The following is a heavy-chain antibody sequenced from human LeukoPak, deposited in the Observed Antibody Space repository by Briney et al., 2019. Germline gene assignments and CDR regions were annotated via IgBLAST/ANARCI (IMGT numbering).Heavy chain of an antibody. V-gene: IGHV4-34*01. CDR1: GGSFSGYY. CDR2: INHSGST. D-gene: IGHD3-10*01. CDR3: ASHKGPHLVRGVFRNNWWDP. Sequence: SETLSLTCAVYGGSFSGYYWSWIRQPPGKGLEWIGEINHSGSTNYNPSLKSRVTISVDTSKNQFSLKLSSVTAADTAVYYCASHKGPHLVRGVFRNNWWDPWGQGTLVTVSS. J-gene: IGHJ5*02.